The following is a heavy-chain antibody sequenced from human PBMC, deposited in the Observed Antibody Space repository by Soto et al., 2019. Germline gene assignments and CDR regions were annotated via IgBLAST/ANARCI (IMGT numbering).Heavy chain of an antibody. Sequence: GGSLRLSCAASGFTFTNYAMTWVRQAPGKGLEWVSGIRGSDTSTFYADSVKGRFTISRDNSNNALYLEMNSLRAEDTAVYYCAKCSGYSSGWPDYWGQGTLVTAPQ. J-gene: IGHJ4*02. V-gene: IGHV3-23*01. CDR2: IRGSDTST. CDR3: AKCSGYSSGWPDY. CDR1: GFTFTNYA. D-gene: IGHD6-19*01.